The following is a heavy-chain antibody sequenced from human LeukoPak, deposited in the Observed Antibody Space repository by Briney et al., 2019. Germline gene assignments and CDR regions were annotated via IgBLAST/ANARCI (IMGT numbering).Heavy chain of an antibody. J-gene: IGHJ4*02. CDR1: GFTFSIAW. V-gene: IGHV3-15*01. CDR3: TTEPKVAAPLTY. CDR2: IKSKTDGGTT. Sequence: GGSLRLSCAASGFTFSIAWMSWVRQAPGKGLEWVGRIKSKTDGGTTDYAAPVKGRFTISRDDSKNTLYLQMNSLKTEDTAVYYCTTEPKVAAPLTYWGQGTLVTVSS. D-gene: IGHD6-19*01.